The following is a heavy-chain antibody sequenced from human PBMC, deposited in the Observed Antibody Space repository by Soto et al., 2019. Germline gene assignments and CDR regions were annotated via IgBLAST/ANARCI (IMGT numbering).Heavy chain of an antibody. CDR2: IYYDGSA. D-gene: IGHD1-26*01. Sequence: SETLSLTCTVSGGSISSSSYYWGWIRQPPGKGLEWIGSIYYDGSAYYNPSLKSRVTISVDTSKNQFSLKLSSVTAADTAVYYCARHRGELLLDYGMDVWGQGTTVTVSS. CDR3: ARHRGELLLDYGMDV. J-gene: IGHJ6*02. CDR1: GGSISSSSYY. V-gene: IGHV4-39*01.